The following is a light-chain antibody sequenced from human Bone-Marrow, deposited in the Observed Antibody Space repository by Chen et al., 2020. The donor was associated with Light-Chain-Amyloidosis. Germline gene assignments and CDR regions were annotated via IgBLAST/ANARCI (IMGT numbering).Light chain of an antibody. J-gene: IGLJ3*02. CDR2: DDS. CDR1: NIGSTS. CDR3: QVWDRSSDRPV. Sequence: SYVLTQPSSVSVAPGQTAKIACGGNNIGSTSVHWYQQTPGQAPLLVVYDDSDRPSGIPERLSGSNSGNTATLTIGRVEAGDEADYYCQVWDRSSDRPVFGGGTKLTVL. V-gene: IGLV3-21*02.